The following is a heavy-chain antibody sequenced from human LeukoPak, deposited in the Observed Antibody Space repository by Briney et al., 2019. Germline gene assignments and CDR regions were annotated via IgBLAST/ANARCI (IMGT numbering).Heavy chain of an antibody. CDR3: TKGGHLDY. Sequence: PGGSLRLSCAASGFAFISTSIHWVRQAPGKGLEWLSYSSTVTGNIYYADSVRGRFTISRDNAKNSVYLQMNSLRVEDTATYYCTKGGHLDYWGQGTLVTVSS. D-gene: IGHD3-16*01. CDR1: GFAFISTS. J-gene: IGHJ4*02. CDR2: SSTVTGNI. V-gene: IGHV3-48*04.